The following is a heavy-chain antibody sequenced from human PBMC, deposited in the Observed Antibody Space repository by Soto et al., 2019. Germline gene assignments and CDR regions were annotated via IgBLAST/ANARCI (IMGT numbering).Heavy chain of an antibody. J-gene: IGHJ4*02. CDR1: GGSISSGDYY. Sequence: LSLTCTVSGGSISSGDYYWSWIRQPPGKGLEWIGYIYYSGSTYYNPSLKSRVTISVDTSKNQFSLKLSSVTAADTAVYYCARDYGDYGPEGYWGQGTLVTVSS. CDR2: IYYSGST. CDR3: ARDYGDYGPEGY. V-gene: IGHV4-30-4*01. D-gene: IGHD4-17*01.